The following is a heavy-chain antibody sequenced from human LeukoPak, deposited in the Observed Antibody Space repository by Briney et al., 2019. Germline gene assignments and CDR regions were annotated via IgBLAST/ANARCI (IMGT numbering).Heavy chain of an antibody. V-gene: IGHV4-34*01. Sequence: SETLSLTCAVYGGSFSGYYWSWIRQPPGKGLEWIGEINHSGNTNYNPSIKSRVTISVDTSKNQFSLKLSSVTAADTAVYYCARGLGYCSSTSCYAHYYYGMDVWGKGTTVTVSS. J-gene: IGHJ6*04. CDR2: INHSGNT. D-gene: IGHD2-2*01. CDR1: GGSFSGYY. CDR3: ARGLGYCSSTSCYAHYYYGMDV.